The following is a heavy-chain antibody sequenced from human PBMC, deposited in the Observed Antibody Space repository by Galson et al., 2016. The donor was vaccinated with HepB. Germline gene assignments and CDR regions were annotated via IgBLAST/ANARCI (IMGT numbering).Heavy chain of an antibody. CDR1: GFTFSNYG. CDR3: ARDRLTTNCGEDFDY. Sequence: SLRLSCAASGFTFSNYGMHWVRQAPGKGLEWVSVVCHDGSYKHYTDSVKGRFTISRDNSRNTVSLQMNSLRAEDTAVYYCARDRLTTNCGEDFDYWGQGTLVTVSS. V-gene: IGHV3-33*01. CDR2: VCHDGSYK. D-gene: IGHD2-8*01. J-gene: IGHJ4*02.